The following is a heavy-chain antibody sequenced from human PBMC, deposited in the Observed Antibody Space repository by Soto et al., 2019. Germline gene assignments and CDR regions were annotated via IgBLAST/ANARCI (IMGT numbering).Heavy chain of an antibody. Sequence: QVHLVQSGAEVKKPGVSVKVSCKASGYTFSNYYMHWVRQVPGHGLEWMGIINPSGGGTTYAQRFRGRLTVTRDTSKSTVYMELSRLRSDDTAIYFCARAPQYGSAGYYYNFWGQGTLVTVSS. CDR3: ARAPQYGSAGYYYNF. CDR1: GYTFSNYY. V-gene: IGHV1-46*01. J-gene: IGHJ4*02. D-gene: IGHD3-10*01. CDR2: INPSGGGT.